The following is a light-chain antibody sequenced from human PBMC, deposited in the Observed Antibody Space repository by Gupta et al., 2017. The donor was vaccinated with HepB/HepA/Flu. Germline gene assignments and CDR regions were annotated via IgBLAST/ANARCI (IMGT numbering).Light chain of an antibody. J-gene: IGKJ5*01. CDR2: GAS. CDR1: PGVSSN. V-gene: IGKV3-15*01. CDR3: PQYKNSPPIT. Sequence: EIVMTQSPATLSVSPGERATLSCRASPGVSSNLARYKQNPSQAPRLLLHGASTRATGISARLAGSASRQMLTLTSSSRQYEVFAVYYSPQYKNSPPITSGQATPLQTK.